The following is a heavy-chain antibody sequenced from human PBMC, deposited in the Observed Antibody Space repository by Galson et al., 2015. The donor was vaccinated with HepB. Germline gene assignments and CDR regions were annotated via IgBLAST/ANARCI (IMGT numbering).Heavy chain of an antibody. CDR3: ARRISLVRGIITKPDYYYGMDV. J-gene: IGHJ6*02. Sequence: LRLSFAASAFPFRRSWLNWVRQAPGKGLEWVANINPDGSEKYYVASLTGRFTISRDNAKNSLYLQMDSLRAEDTAVYYCARRISLVRGIITKPDYYYGMDVWGQGTTVTVAS. V-gene: IGHV3-7*03. CDR1: AFPFRRSW. CDR2: INPDGSEK. D-gene: IGHD3-10*01.